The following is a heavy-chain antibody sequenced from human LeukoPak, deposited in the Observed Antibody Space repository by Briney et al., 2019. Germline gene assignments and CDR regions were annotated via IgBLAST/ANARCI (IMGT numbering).Heavy chain of an antibody. J-gene: IGHJ3*02. Sequence: GGSLRLSCAASGFTFSSYAMHWVRQAPGKGLEWVAVISYDGSNRYHADSVKGRFTISRDNSKNTLYLEMNSLRAEDTAVYYCARQGNYGSGSYVRDAFDTWGQGTMVTVSS. D-gene: IGHD3-10*01. CDR2: ISYDGSNR. V-gene: IGHV3-30*04. CDR1: GFTFSSYA. CDR3: ARQGNYGSGSYVRDAFDT.